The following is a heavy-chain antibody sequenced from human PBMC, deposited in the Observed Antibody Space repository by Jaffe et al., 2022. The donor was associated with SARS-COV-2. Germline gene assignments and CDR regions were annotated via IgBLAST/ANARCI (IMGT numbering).Heavy chain of an antibody. Sequence: QVQLVESGGGVVQPGRSLRLSCAASGFTFSSYGMHWVRQAPGKGLEWVAVIWYDGSNKYYADSVKGRFTISRDNSKNTLYLQMNSLRAEDTAVYYCAGEIVATISYGMDVWGQGTTVTVSS. CDR2: IWYDGSNK. D-gene: IGHD5-12*01. CDR3: AGEIVATISYGMDV. V-gene: IGHV3-33*01. CDR1: GFTFSSYG. J-gene: IGHJ6*02.